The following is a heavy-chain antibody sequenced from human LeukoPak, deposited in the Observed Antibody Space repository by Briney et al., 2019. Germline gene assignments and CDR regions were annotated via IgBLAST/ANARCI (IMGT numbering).Heavy chain of an antibody. D-gene: IGHD2-2*01. CDR3: AKSFRSTSLDY. J-gene: IGHJ4*02. CDR2: ISGSGDST. Sequence: PGGSLRLSCAGSGFTMSGNAMSWVRQAPGKGLEWVSAISGSGDSTYYADSVKGRFTISRDNSRNTLYLQMNSLRAGDTAVYYCAKSFRSTSLDYWGQGTLVTVSS. CDR1: GFTMSGNA. V-gene: IGHV3-23*01.